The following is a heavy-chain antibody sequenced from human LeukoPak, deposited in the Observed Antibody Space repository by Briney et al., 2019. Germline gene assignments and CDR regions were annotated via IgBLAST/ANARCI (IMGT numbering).Heavy chain of an antibody. V-gene: IGHV4-39*07. Sequence: SETLSLTRTVSGGSISSSSYYWGWIRQPPGKGLEWIGSIYYSGSTYYNPSLKSRVTISVDTSKNQFSLKLSSVTAADTAVYYCARDSRLFFDLWGQGTLVTVSS. CDR2: IYYSGST. CDR3: ARDSRLFFDL. D-gene: IGHD3-3*01. CDR1: GGSISSSSYY. J-gene: IGHJ5*02.